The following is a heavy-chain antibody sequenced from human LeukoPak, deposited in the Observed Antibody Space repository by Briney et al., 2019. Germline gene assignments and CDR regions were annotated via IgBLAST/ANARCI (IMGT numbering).Heavy chain of an antibody. D-gene: IGHD3-22*01. V-gene: IGHV3-66*01. CDR2: TYSGGST. CDR1: GFTVSSNY. J-gene: IGHJ4*02. Sequence: GGSLRLSCAASGFTVSSNYMNWVRQAPGKGLEWVSVTYSGGSTYYADSVKGRFTISRDNSKNSVYLQMNSLRAEDTAVYYCARSLLYDSSVWGQGTLVTVSS. CDR3: ARSLLYDSSV.